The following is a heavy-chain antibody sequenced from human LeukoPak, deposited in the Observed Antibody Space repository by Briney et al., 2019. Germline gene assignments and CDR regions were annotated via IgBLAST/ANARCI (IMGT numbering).Heavy chain of an antibody. D-gene: IGHD3-22*01. J-gene: IGHJ4*02. CDR3: ARGDYYDSSGYSQPDY. V-gene: IGHV3-20*04. CDR1: GFTFDDYG. Sequence: GGSLRLSCAASGFTFDDYGMSWVRQAPGKGLEWVSGINWNGGSTGYADSVKGRFTISRDNAENSLYLQMNSLRAEDTALYYCARGDYYDSSGYSQPDYWGQGTLVTVSS. CDR2: INWNGGST.